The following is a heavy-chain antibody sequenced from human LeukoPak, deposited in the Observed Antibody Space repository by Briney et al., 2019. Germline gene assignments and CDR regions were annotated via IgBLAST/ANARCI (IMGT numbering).Heavy chain of an antibody. CDR1: GDSITAYY. CDR3: ARRAGSIYYYYGMDV. Sequence: PSETLSLTCTVSGDSITAYYWSWIRQPPGKGLEWIGYIYYSGSTYYNPSLKSRVTISVDTSKNQFSLKLSSVTAADTAVYYCARRAGSIYYYYGMDVWGQGTTVTVSS. CDR2: IYYSGST. J-gene: IGHJ6*02. V-gene: IGHV4-30-4*01. D-gene: IGHD1-1*01.